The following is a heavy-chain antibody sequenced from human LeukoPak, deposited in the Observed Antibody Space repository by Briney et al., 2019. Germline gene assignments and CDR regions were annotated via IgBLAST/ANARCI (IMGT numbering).Heavy chain of an antibody. D-gene: IGHD6-13*01. J-gene: IGHJ4*02. CDR2: ISSSSSYI. CDR3: GRDRGSSTGLDY. Sequence: GSLRLSCAASGFTFSSYSMNWVRQAPGKGLEWVSSISSSSSYIYYADSVKGRFTISRDNAKNSLYLQMNSLRAEDTAVYYCGRDRGSSTGLDYWGQGTLVTVSS. CDR1: GFTFSSYS. V-gene: IGHV3-21*01.